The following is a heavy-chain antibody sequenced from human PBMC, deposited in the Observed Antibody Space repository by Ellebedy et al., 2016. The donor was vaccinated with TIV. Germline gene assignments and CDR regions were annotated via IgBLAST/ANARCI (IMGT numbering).Heavy chain of an antibody. J-gene: IGHJ6*02. V-gene: IGHV1-24*01. Sequence: AASVKVSCKVSGYTLTELSMHWVRQAPGKGLEWMGGFDPEDGETIYAQKFQGRVTMTEDTSTDTAYMALSSLSSADTAVYYCATALRAPQYYYYGMDVWGQGTTVTVSS. CDR2: FDPEDGET. CDR1: GYTLTELS. CDR3: ATALRAPQYYYYGMDV.